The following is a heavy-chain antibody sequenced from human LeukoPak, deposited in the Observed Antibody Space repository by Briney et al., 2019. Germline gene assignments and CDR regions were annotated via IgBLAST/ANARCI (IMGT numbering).Heavy chain of an antibody. CDR3: AKDRNSWPTNFDS. D-gene: IGHD2/OR15-2a*01. J-gene: IGHJ4*02. V-gene: IGHV3-23*01. CDR2: ISSSGGTT. CDR1: GFTFSSYA. Sequence: GGSLRLSCAASGFTFSSYAVTWVRQAPGKGLEWVSAISSSGGTTYYADSVKGRFSISRDNSKNMLYLQMNSLRAGDTAVYYCAKDRNSWPTNFDSWGQGTLVTVSA.